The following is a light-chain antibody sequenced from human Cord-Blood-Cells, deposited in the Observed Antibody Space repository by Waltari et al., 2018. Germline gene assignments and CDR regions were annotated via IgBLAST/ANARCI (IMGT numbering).Light chain of an antibody. Sequence: AIRMTQSPSSLSASTGDRVTITCRARQGISSYLAWYQQKPGKAPKLLIYAASTLQSGVPSRFSGSGSGTDVTLTISCLQSEDFATYYCQQYYSYPPFTFGPGTKVDIK. CDR2: AAS. J-gene: IGKJ3*01. V-gene: IGKV1-8*01. CDR3: QQYYSYPPFT. CDR1: QGISSY.